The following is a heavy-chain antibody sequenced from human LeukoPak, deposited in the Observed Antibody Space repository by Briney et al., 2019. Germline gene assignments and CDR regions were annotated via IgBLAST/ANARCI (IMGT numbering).Heavy chain of an antibody. D-gene: IGHD1-14*01. CDR3: AREILGGFNPGAY. J-gene: IGHJ4*02. V-gene: IGHV4-4*02. Sequence: SETLSLTCTVSLDSTTSNFWSWVRQPPGKGLEWIGEIHRSGSPNYNPSLQSRVTISIGRSRNQIVLELSSVTAADTAVYYCAREILGGFNPGAYWGQGTLVTDSS. CDR2: IHRSGSP. CDR1: LDSTTSNF.